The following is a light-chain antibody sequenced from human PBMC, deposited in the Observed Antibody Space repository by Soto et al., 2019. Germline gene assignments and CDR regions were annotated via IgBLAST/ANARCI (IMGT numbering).Light chain of an antibody. J-gene: IGKJ1*01. CDR1: QTVTSSY. CDR3: QQYGSSPT. Sequence: EIVFTQSPGTLSLSPGERATLYCRASQTVTSSYLAWYQQKPGQAPRILIYGASSRATGIPDRFRGSGSGTDFTLPLSRLEPEDFAVDACQQYGSSPTFGPGTKLDIK. V-gene: IGKV3-20*01. CDR2: GAS.